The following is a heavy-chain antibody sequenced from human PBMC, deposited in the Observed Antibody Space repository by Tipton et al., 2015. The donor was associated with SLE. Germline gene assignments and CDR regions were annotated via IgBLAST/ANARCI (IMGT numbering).Heavy chain of an antibody. CDR3: ARDRGYSGSYFDAFDI. V-gene: IGHV4-61*09. Sequence: TLSLTCTVSGGSISSGSYYWCWIRQPAGKGLEWIGHIYTSGSTNYNPSLKSRVTMSVDTSKNQFSLKLSSVTAADTAVYYCARDRGYSGSYFDAFDIWGQGTMVTVSS. D-gene: IGHD1-26*01. J-gene: IGHJ3*02. CDR2: IYTSGST. CDR1: GGSISSGSYY.